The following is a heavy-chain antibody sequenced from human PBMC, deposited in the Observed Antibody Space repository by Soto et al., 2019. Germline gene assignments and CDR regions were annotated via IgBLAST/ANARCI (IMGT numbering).Heavy chain of an antibody. CDR2: VIPIFGKP. Sequence: QVQLVQSGAVVKKSGSPVKVSCTASGGTFSSYSINWVRQAPGQGLEWMGGVIPIFGKPTYAQKFQGRLTITADKSTSTAYMELTSLRYDDTAVYYCARERSYYYAMDVWGQGTTVTVSS. V-gene: IGHV1-69*06. CDR1: GGTFSSYS. CDR3: ARERSYYYAMDV. J-gene: IGHJ6*02.